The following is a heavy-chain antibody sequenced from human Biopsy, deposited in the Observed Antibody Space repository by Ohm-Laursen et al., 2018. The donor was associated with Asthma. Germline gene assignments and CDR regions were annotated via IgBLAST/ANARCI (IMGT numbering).Heavy chain of an antibody. J-gene: IGHJ4*02. CDR2: ISWNSATI. CDR3: AKVRSDWVITESFDY. D-gene: IGHD3-22*01. CDR1: GFKSDEYT. V-gene: IGHV3-9*02. Sequence: SLRLSCAASGFKSDEYTMHWVRQAPGKGLEWVSGISWNSATIGYADSVEGRFTISRDNAKNSVFLHMDSLRPEDTAFYYCAKVRSDWVITESFDYWGQGVLVTASS.